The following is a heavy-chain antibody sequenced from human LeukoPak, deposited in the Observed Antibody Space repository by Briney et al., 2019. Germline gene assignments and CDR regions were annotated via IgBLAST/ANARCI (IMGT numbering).Heavy chain of an antibody. D-gene: IGHD6-13*01. CDR1: GFTFSNYA. Sequence: GGSLRLSCVVSGFTFSNYAMHWVRQAPGEGLEWVAVISNDGSKRHYADAVKGRLSISRDNSKNALSLQFNSLRGDDTAVYYCAKGDGGSSSWYDFYFYGVDVWGKGTAVTVSS. CDR2: ISNDGSKR. CDR3: AKGDGGSSSWYDFYFYGVDV. J-gene: IGHJ6*04. V-gene: IGHV3-30*18.